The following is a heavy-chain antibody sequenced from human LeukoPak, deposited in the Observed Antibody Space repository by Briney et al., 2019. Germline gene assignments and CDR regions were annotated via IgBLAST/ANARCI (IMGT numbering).Heavy chain of an antibody. Sequence: GSLRLSCAASGFTFSNYAMNWVRQPPGKGLEWIGEVNHSGSTNYNPSLKSRVTISVDTSKNQFSLKLSSVTAADTAVYYCARGGDDYSLAPPLDYWGQGTLVTVSS. V-gene: IGHV4-34*01. CDR2: VNHSGST. D-gene: IGHD4-11*01. CDR3: ARGGDDYSLAPPLDY. J-gene: IGHJ4*02. CDR1: GFTFSNYA.